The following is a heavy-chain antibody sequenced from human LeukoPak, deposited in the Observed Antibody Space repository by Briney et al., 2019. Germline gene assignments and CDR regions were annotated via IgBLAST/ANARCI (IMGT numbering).Heavy chain of an antibody. Sequence: SETLSLTCTVSGGAIGDSCWSWFRQPPGKGLEWIGLIHGSGTTNYNPSLRGRVTVSVETSKRQFSLKLSSVTAADTAVYYCARSYFSGWPIGYWGQGTLVTVSS. V-gene: IGHV4-59*08. D-gene: IGHD6-19*01. CDR3: ARSYFSGWPIGY. CDR2: IHGSGTT. CDR1: GGAIGDSC. J-gene: IGHJ4*02.